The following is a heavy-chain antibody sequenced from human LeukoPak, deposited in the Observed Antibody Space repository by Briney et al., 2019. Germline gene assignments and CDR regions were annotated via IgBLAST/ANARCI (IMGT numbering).Heavy chain of an antibody. Sequence: GGSLRLSCAASGFTVSSNYLSWVRQAPGKGLEWVSLIYNSDNTYYADSVKGRFTISKDNSKNTLYLQMNTLRAEDTAVYYCASAAGWDLLPSDWGQGTLVTVSS. J-gene: IGHJ4*02. CDR3: ASAAGWDLLPSD. CDR2: IYNSDNT. CDR1: GFTVSSNY. D-gene: IGHD2-15*01. V-gene: IGHV3-53*01.